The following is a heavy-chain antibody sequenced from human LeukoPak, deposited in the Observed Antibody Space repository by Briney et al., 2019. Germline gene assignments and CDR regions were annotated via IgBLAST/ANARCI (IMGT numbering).Heavy chain of an antibody. CDR3: ARALDSLGGLSLPDF. Sequence: ASVKVSCKASGYSFTNYAMNWVRQAPGQGLEFMGWIHPRTGNPAYAQGFSGRFVFSLDTSVTTTYLQISDLKAEDTAVYFCARALDSLGGLSLPDFWGQGTLVTVSS. CDR2: IHPRTGNP. CDR1: GYSFTNYA. D-gene: IGHD3-16*01. J-gene: IGHJ4*02. V-gene: IGHV7-4-1*02.